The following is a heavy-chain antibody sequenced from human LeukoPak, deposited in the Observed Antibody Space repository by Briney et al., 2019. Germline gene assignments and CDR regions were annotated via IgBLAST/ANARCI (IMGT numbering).Heavy chain of an antibody. V-gene: IGHV3-48*02. D-gene: IGHD6-13*01. CDR3: ARELAADPGPVDY. CDR1: GFTFSSYS. J-gene: IGHJ4*02. Sequence: PGGSLRLSCAASGFTFSSYSMNWVRQAPGKGLEWVSSISSSSRTIYYADSVKGRFTISRDNAKNSLYLQMNSLRDEDTAVYYCARELAADPGPVDYWGQGTLVTVSS. CDR2: ISSSSRTI.